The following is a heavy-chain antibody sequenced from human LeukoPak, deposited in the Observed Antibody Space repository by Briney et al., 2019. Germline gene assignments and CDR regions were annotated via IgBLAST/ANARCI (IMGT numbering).Heavy chain of an antibody. V-gene: IGHV1-46*01. D-gene: IGHD6-13*01. CDR3: ARVLATSYSSSWSPSFDY. CDR2: INPSGGST. J-gene: IGHJ4*02. CDR1: GYTFTGYY. Sequence: ASVKVSCKASGYTFTGYYMHWVRQAPGQGLEWMGIINPSGGSTSYAQKFQGRVTMTRDMSTSTVYMELSRLRSDDTAVYYCARVLATSYSSSWSPSFDYWGQGTLVTVSS.